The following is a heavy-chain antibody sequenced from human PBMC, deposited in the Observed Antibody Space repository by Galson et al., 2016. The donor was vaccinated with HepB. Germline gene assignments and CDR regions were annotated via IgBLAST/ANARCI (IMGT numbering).Heavy chain of an antibody. V-gene: IGHV3-64*04. D-gene: IGHD1-26*01. Sequence: SLRLSCATSGFTFRSHAMFWVRQAPGKGLEYVSHISNDGGTTYYADSAKGRFTVSRDFSTNTLYLELTSLRSDDTAVYYCVRGAWDFLSWGPGTLVTVSS. CDR2: ISNDGGTT. CDR1: GFTFRSHA. CDR3: VRGAWDFLS. J-gene: IGHJ5*02.